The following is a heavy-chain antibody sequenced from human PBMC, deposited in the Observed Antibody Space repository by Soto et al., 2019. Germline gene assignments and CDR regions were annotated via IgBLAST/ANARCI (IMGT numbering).Heavy chain of an antibody. CDR3: ASGRLVPALNFDY. Sequence: PSETXSLTCAVSGDSIRSGGFSWSWIRQPPGKGLEWIGYIYHSGSSFYNPSLKSRVTISVDGSKNQFSLKVNSVTAADTAVYYCASGRLVPALNFDYWGQGALVTVSS. CDR1: GDSIRSGGFS. CDR2: IYHSGSS. V-gene: IGHV4-30-2*01. J-gene: IGHJ4*02. D-gene: IGHD2-2*01.